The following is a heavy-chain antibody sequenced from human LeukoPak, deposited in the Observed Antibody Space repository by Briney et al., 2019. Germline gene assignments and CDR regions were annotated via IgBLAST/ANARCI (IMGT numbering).Heavy chain of an antibody. Sequence: GGSLRLSCVGSGFTFSRYNMNWVRQAPGKGLEWVSSISSGSYIYYADSVKGRFTVSRDNTKNSMDLQMNSLRVGDTAVYYCARHDDEYYDNSGRIYWGQGTLVTVSS. CDR3: ARHDDEYYDNSGRIY. CDR1: GFTFSRYN. D-gene: IGHD3-22*01. J-gene: IGHJ4*02. V-gene: IGHV3-21*01. CDR2: ISSGSYI.